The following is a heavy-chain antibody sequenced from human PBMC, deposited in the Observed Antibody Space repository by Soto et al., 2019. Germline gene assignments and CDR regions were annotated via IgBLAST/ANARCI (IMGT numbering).Heavy chain of an antibody. CDR2: ISNDGSST. V-gene: IGHV3-74*01. Sequence: EVQLVESGGGLVQTGGSLRLSCVASGFTFSSYWMHWVRQAPGKGLVWVSSISNDGSSTSYADPVKGRFTISRDNAKNTLYLKMNSRRAEDTAVYYCARLPNKSPQNWGQGTLVIVS. J-gene: IGHJ1*01. CDR1: GFTFSSYW. CDR3: ARLPNKSPQN.